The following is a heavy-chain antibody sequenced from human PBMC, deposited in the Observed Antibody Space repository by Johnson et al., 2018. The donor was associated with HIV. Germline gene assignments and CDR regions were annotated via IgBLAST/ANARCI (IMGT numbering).Heavy chain of an antibody. CDR2: IGTVGDT. Sequence: VQLVESGGGLVQPGGSLRLSCAASGFTVSSNYMSWVRQAPGKGLEWVSAIGTVGDTYYPGSVKGRFLFSSENAKNSLYLQRNSLRAGDTAVYYCTRSRTLKQLDRGRIDAFDIWGQGTMVTVSS. J-gene: IGHJ3*02. V-gene: IGHV3-13*01. D-gene: IGHD1-1*01. CDR1: GFTVSSNY. CDR3: TRSRTLKQLDRGRIDAFDI.